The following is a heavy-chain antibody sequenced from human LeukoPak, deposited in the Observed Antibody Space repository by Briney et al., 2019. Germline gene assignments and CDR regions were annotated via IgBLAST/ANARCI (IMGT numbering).Heavy chain of an antibody. CDR1: GFTFSSYA. J-gene: IGHJ4*02. CDR3: AKSRGYYYDSSGYPNYFHY. Sequence: GGSLSLSCAASGFTFSSYAMTGVGPAPGKGLEWVSTISGSGGNTYYADSVKGRFTISRDNSKNTLYLQMNSLRAEDTAVYYCAKSRGYYYDSSGYPNYFHYWGQGTLVTVSS. V-gene: IGHV3-23*01. CDR2: ISGSGGNT. D-gene: IGHD3-22*01.